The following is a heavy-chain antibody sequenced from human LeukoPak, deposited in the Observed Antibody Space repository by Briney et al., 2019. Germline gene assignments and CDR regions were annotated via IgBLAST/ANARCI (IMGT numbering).Heavy chain of an antibody. V-gene: IGHV5-51*01. D-gene: IGHD6-6*01. CDR1: GCSFTSYW. CDR3: ARLGYFGYSSSSWYFDY. Sequence: GESLKIFCKGSGCSFTSYWIGWVRQMPGKGLEWMGIIYPGDSDTRYSPSFQGQVTISADKSISTAYLQWSSLKASDTAMYYCARLGYFGYSSSSWYFDYWGQGTLVTVSS. J-gene: IGHJ4*02. CDR2: IYPGDSDT.